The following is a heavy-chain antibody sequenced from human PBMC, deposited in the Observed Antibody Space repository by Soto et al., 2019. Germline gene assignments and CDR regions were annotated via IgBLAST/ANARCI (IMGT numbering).Heavy chain of an antibody. V-gene: IGHV3-23*01. Sequence: EVQLLESGGDLKQPGGSLRLSCAASGFTFSSFALSWARQAPGKGLERVAGISGSGDATYYADSAKGRFTISRDNFKITLYLKMNSLRVEDRAVYYCVKYSGYPPWGRGPLVTSSS. CDR3: VKYSGYPP. CDR2: ISGSGDAT. CDR1: GFTFSSFA. J-gene: IGHJ5*02. D-gene: IGHD5-12*01.